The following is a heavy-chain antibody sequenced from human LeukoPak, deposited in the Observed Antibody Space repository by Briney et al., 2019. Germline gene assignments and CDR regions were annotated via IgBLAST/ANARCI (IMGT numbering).Heavy chain of an antibody. CDR3: VRDLDLGGYSSFEY. D-gene: IGHD4-23*01. V-gene: IGHV3-74*01. Sequence: GGSLRLSCAASGFTFSSYFWMHWVRQAPGKGLVWVSRIKSDGSSSTYADSLKGRFTISRDSAKNSLCLQMNTLRAEDTAVYYCVRDLDLGGYSSFEYWGQGTLVTVSS. J-gene: IGHJ4*02. CDR1: GFTFSSYFW. CDR2: IKSDGSSS.